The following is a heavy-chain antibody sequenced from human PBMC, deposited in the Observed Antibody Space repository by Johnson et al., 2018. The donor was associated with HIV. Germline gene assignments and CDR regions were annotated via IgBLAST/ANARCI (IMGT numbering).Heavy chain of an antibody. V-gene: IGHV3-49*03. J-gene: IGHJ3*02. D-gene: IGHD2-8*01. CDR3: VKDLYCTSGVCRTDAFDI. CDR1: GFTFGDYA. Sequence: DVQVVESGGGLVQPGRSLRLSCTGSGFTFGDYAMSWFRQPPGKGLEWVAFIRSKTYGGTTEYAASVKGRFTISRDNFKNTLYLQMNSLRVEDTAVYHCVKDLYCTSGVCRTDAFDIWGQGTKVTVSS. CDR2: IRSKTYGGTT.